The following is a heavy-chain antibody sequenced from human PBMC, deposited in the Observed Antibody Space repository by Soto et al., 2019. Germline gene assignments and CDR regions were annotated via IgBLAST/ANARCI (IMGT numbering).Heavy chain of an antibody. J-gene: IGHJ4*02. CDR3: AREVDGYSQFDD. CDR1: GASVTRDGNC. V-gene: IGHV4-30-2*01. D-gene: IGHD4-4*01. Sequence: QLRESGSGLVKPSQPLSLTCSVSGASVTRDGNCWTLIRQPPGKGLEFVASIYHGGSTFYHPSRRSRATMSLERSKKQCSMKLTSVTSADTAVYSCAREVDGYSQFDDWGQGTLVTVSS. CDR2: IYHGGST.